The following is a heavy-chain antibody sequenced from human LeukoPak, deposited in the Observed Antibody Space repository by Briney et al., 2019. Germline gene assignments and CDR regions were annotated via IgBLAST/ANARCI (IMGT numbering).Heavy chain of an antibody. D-gene: IGHD5-12*01. CDR3: ARDYVEWLRSYAQYDAFDI. V-gene: IGHV4-31*03. CDR2: IYYSGST. Sequence: PSETLSLTCTVSGGXISSGGYYWSWIRQHPGKRLEWIGYIYYSGSTYYNPSLKSRVTISVDTSKNQFSLKLSSVTAADTAVYYCARDYVEWLRSYAQYDAFDIWGQGTMVTVSS. J-gene: IGHJ3*02. CDR1: GGXISSGGYY.